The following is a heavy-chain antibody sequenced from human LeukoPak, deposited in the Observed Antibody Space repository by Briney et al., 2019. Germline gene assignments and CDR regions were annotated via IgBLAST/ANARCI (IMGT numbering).Heavy chain of an antibody. CDR2: INPSAGST. CDR3: ARDYGGNSGWFDP. Sequence: ASVKVSCKASGYTFTNYYMHWVRQAPGQGLEWMGIINPSAGSTSYAQKFQGRITVTRDTSTSTVYMELRSLRPEDTAVYYCARDYGGNSGWFDPWGQGTLVTVSS. CDR1: GYTFTNYY. V-gene: IGHV1-46*01. J-gene: IGHJ5*02. D-gene: IGHD4-23*01.